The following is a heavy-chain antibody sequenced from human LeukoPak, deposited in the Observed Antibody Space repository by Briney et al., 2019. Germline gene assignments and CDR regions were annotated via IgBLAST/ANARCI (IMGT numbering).Heavy chain of an antibody. CDR1: GFIFSNYW. Sequence: GGSLRLSCAASGFIFSNYWMSWVRQAPGKGLEWVANIKPDGSDKYYVDSVKGRFTISRDNAKNSLYLQMNSLRAEDTALYYCAKSDYGYYFDSWGQGTLVTVSS. V-gene: IGHV3-7*03. D-gene: IGHD4-17*01. J-gene: IGHJ4*02. CDR2: IKPDGSDK. CDR3: AKSDYGYYFDS.